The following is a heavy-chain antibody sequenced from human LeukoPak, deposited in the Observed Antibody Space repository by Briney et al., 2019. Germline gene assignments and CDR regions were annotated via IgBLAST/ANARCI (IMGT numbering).Heavy chain of an antibody. J-gene: IGHJ5*02. D-gene: IGHD2-15*01. CDR2: IYPADSDI. CDR3: ARQEYCSGASCYTWFDP. CDR1: GYSINNYW. Sequence: GESLKISCKGSGYSINNYWIAWVRQMPGKGLEWMGIIYPADSDIRYSPSFQGLVTISADKSISTAYLQWNSLKASDTAMYYCARQEYCSGASCYTWFDPWGQGTLVTVSS. V-gene: IGHV5-51*01.